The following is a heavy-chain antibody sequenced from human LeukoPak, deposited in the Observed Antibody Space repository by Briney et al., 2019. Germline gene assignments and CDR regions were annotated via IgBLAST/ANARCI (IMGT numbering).Heavy chain of an antibody. CDR1: GFTFSSYG. J-gene: IGHJ5*02. Sequence: PGGSLRLSCAASGFTFSSYGMHWVRQAPGKGLEWVAVIWYDGSNKYYADSVKGRFTISRDNSKNTLYLQMNSLRAEDTAVYYCGKEYSSSSKYNWFDPWGQGTLVTVSS. V-gene: IGHV3-33*06. D-gene: IGHD6-6*01. CDR2: IWYDGSNK. CDR3: GKEYSSSSKYNWFDP.